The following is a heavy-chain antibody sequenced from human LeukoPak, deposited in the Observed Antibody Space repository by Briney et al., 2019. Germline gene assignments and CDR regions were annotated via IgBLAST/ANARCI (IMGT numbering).Heavy chain of an antibody. V-gene: IGHV3-7*01. CDR3: ARVRTPFAFDI. CDR2: IKQDGSEK. Sequence: GGSLRLSCAASGFTFSSYWMSWVRQAPGEGLEWVANIKQDGSEKYYVDSVKGRFTISRDNAKNSLYLQMNSLRAEDTAVYYCARVRTPFAFDIWGQGTMVTVSS. J-gene: IGHJ3*02. CDR1: GFTFSSYW. D-gene: IGHD1-1*01.